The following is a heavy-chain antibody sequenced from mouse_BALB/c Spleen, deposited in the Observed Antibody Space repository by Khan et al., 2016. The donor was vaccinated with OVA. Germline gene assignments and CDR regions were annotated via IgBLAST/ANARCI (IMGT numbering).Heavy chain of an antibody. D-gene: IGHD2-3*01. J-gene: IGHJ2*01. CDR1: GYTFTYYV. CDR2: IYPGSDNA. V-gene: IGHV1-77*01. CDR3: ARGDCYYDYFDY. Sequence: QVQLKQSGPELVKPGASVKMSCKASGYTFTYYVITWVKQRTGQGLEWIGEIYPGSDNAYYNERFKGKATLTADKSSNTTSMQLSSLTSEDSAFYFCARGDCYYDYFDYWGQGTTLTVSS.